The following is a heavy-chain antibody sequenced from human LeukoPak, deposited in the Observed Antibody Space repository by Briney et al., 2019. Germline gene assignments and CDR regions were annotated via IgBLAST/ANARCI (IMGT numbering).Heavy chain of an antibody. CDR3: ARGTITIDFWSGSTNPFDY. CDR1: GYTFTSHD. J-gene: IGHJ4*02. V-gene: IGHV1-8*01. D-gene: IGHD3-3*01. Sequence: ASVKVSCKASGYTFTSHDINWVRRTGQGLEWMGWMSPNSGNTGYAQKFQGRVTMTRDTSISTAYMELSSLRSEDTAVYYCARGTITIDFWSGSTNPFDYWGQGTLVTVSS. CDR2: MSPNSGNT.